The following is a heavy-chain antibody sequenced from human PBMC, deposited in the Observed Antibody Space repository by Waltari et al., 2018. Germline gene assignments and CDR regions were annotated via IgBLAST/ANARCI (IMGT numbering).Heavy chain of an antibody. CDR1: GFTFDDYD. CDR3: AKDRGSSWFFDY. Sequence: EVQLVESGGGLVQPGRSLRLSCAASGFTFDDYDMHWVRQAPGKGLEWVSGISWNSGSIGYADSVKGRFTISRDNAKNSLYLQMNSLRAEDTALYYCAKDRGSSWFFDYWGQGTLVTVSS. D-gene: IGHD6-13*01. J-gene: IGHJ4*02. V-gene: IGHV3-9*01. CDR2: ISWNSGSI.